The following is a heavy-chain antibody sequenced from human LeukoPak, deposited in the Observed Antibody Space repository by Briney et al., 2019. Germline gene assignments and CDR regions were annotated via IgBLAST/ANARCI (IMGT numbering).Heavy chain of an antibody. CDR2: IYYSGST. CDR3: ASLGSGWTNFDY. Sequence: SETLSLTCTVSGGSISSSSYYWGWIRQPPGKGLEWIGSIYYSGSTYYNPSLKSRVTISVDTSKNQFSLKLSSVTAADTAVYYCASLGSGWTNFDYWGQGTLVTVSS. CDR1: GGSISSSSYY. V-gene: IGHV4-39*01. J-gene: IGHJ4*02. D-gene: IGHD6-19*01.